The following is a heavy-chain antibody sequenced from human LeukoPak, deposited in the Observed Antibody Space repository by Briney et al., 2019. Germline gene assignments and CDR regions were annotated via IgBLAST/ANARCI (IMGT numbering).Heavy chain of an antibody. CDR1: GFTFSSYW. J-gene: IGHJ4*02. Sequence: GGSLRLSCAASGFTFSSYWMSWVRQAPGKGLEWVSAISGSGGSTYYADSVKGRFTISRDNSKNTLYLQMNSLRAEDTAVYYCAKLHYGDYAMGYRGQGTLVTVSS. V-gene: IGHV3-23*01. D-gene: IGHD4-17*01. CDR3: AKLHYGDYAMGY. CDR2: ISGSGGST.